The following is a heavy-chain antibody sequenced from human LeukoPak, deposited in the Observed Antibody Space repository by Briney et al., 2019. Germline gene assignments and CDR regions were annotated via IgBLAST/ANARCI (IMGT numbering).Heavy chain of an antibody. J-gene: IGHJ4*02. CDR2: IYYSGST. D-gene: IGHD3-16*01. CDR1: GGSISSGGYY. Sequence: SETLSLTCTVSGGSISSGGYYWSWIRQHPGKGLEWIGYIYYSGSTYYNPSLKSRVTISVDTSKNQFSLKLSSVTAADTAVYYCARGFMTDFDYWGQGTLVTVSS. CDR3: ARGFMTDFDY. V-gene: IGHV4-31*03.